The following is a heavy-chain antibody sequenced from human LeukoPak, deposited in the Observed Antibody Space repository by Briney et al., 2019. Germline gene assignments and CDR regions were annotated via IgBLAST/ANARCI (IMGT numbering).Heavy chain of an antibody. CDR1: GFTFSSYS. V-gene: IGHV3-21*01. J-gene: IGHJ4*02. Sequence: GGSLRLSCAASGFTFSSYSMNWVRQAPGRGLEWVSSIGSSSTYIYYADSVKGRFTISRDNAKNSLFLQVNSLRAEDTALYYCATSGSGGNYPLDYWGQGTLVTVSS. CDR2: IGSSSTYI. CDR3: ATSGSGGNYPLDY. D-gene: IGHD1-26*01.